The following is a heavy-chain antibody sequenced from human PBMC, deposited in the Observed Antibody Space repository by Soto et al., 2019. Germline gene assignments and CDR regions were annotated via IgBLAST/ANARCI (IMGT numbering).Heavy chain of an antibody. CDR2: ISSSSSYT. J-gene: IGHJ4*02. CDR3: ARAYSGYDYGYYFDY. D-gene: IGHD5-12*01. V-gene: IGHV3-11*06. CDR1: GFTFSDYY. Sequence: QVQLVESGGGLVKPGGSLRLSCAASGFTFSDYYMSWIRQAPGKGLEWVSYISSSSSYTNYADSVKGRFTISRDNAKNSLYLQMNSLRAEDTAVYYCARAYSGYDYGYYFDYWGQGTLVTSPQ.